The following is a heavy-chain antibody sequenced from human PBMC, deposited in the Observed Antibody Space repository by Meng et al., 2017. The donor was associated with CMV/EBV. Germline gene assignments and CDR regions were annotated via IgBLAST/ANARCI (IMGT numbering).Heavy chain of an antibody. J-gene: IGHJ6*02. CDR3: AREVIRGDAIDV. CDR2: IEQDGNEK. D-gene: IGHD2-21*01. V-gene: IGHV3-7*01. Sequence: GGSLRLSCAASGFSFSYYYMTWVRQAPGKGLEWVANIEQDGNEKNYVDSVKGRFTISRDNAKNSLYLQMNSLRAEDTAVYYCAREVIRGDAIDVWGQGTTVTVSS. CDR1: GFSFSYYY.